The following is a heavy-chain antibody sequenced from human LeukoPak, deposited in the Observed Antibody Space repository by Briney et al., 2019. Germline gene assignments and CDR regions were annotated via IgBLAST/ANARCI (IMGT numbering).Heavy chain of an antibody. CDR1: GFSVRSNY. Sequence: PGGSLRLSCAASGFSVRSNYMSWVRQSPRKGLEWVSIMYSGGSTDYADSVKGRFIISRDHSKNTLYLQMNSLRAEDTAVYYCAKDRTCSGGSWFGDAFDLWGQGTMVTVSS. CDR2: MYSGGST. J-gene: IGHJ3*01. V-gene: IGHV3-53*01. D-gene: IGHD2-15*01. CDR3: AKDRTCSGGSWFGDAFDL.